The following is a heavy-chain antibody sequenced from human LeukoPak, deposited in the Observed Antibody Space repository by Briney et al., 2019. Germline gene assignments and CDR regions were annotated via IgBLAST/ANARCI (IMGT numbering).Heavy chain of an antibody. Sequence: SETLSLTCAVYGGSFSGYYWSWIRQPPGKGLEWIGEINHSGSTNYNPSLKSRVTISVDTSKNQFFLRLTSVTAADTAVYYCARLDKDSAGNSRRPFNYWGRGTLVTVSS. J-gene: IGHJ4*02. CDR2: INHSGST. D-gene: IGHD2-15*01. CDR1: GGSFSGYY. CDR3: ARLDKDSAGNSRRPFNY. V-gene: IGHV4-34*01.